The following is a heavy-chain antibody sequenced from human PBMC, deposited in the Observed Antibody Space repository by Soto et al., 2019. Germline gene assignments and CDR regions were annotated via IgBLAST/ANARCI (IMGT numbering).Heavy chain of an antibody. CDR3: ARGAAVVTSTEFDWFAP. D-gene: IGHD2-15*01. J-gene: IGHJ5*02. V-gene: IGHV4-39*01. CDR2: IYYSGST. CDR1: GGSISSSSYY. Sequence: QVQLKESGPGLAKPSETLSLTCTVSGGSISSSSYYWGWIRQPPGKGLEWIGSIYYSGSTYYNPSLKNRVTISVETSKNQFSLKLSSVTAADTAVYYCARGAAVVTSTEFDWFAPWGQGTLVTVSS.